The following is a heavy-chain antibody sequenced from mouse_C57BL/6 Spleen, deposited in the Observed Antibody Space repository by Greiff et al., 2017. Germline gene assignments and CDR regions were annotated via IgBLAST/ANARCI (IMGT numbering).Heavy chain of an antibody. CDR1: GYTFTSYW. Sequence: VQLQQPGAELVKPGASVKLSCKASGYTFTSYWMHWVKQRPGQGLEWIGMIHPNSGSTNYNEKFKSKATLTVDKSSSTAYLQLSSLTSEDSAVYYCGREIYASYYVGAYWGQGTLVTVSA. D-gene: IGHD2-3*01. V-gene: IGHV1-64*01. CDR3: GREIYASYYVGAY. CDR2: IHPNSGST. J-gene: IGHJ3*01.